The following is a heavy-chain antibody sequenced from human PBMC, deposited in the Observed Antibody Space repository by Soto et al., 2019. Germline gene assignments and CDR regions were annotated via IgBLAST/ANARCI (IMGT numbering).Heavy chain of an antibody. Sequence: VQLVESGGGVVQPGRSLRVSCAASGFTFSRHAIHWVRQAPGKGLEWVAVISKDGSNTYYVDSVKGRFTISRDNSKNPLYVQMNSVGDEDTAVYYCVRSRSGAVADSFDYWGQGTQVTVSA. V-gene: IGHV3-30*04. CDR1: GFTFSRHA. CDR3: VRSRSGAVADSFDY. CDR2: ISKDGSNT. J-gene: IGHJ4*02. D-gene: IGHD3-10*01.